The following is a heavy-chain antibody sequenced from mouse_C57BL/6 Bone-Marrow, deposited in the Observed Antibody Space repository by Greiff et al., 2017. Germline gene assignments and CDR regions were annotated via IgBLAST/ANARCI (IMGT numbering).Heavy chain of an antibody. D-gene: IGHD1-1*01. CDR1: GYTFTDHT. V-gene: IGHV1-78*01. J-gene: IGHJ1*03. CDR2: IYPRDGST. CDR3: ARERHDYNGSSRWCFDV. Sequence: QVQLKESDAELVKPGASVKISCKVSGYTFTDHTIHWMKQRPEQGLEWIGYIYPRDGSTMYNEKFKGKATLTADKSSSTAYMQLNSLTSEDSAVYFCARERHDYNGSSRWCFDVWGTGTTVTVSS.